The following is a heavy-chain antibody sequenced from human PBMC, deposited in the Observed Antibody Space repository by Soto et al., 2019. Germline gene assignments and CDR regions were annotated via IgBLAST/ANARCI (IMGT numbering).Heavy chain of an antibody. CDR2: IYGDNDK. CDR3: AHCTRHDYGDYDPGTSHVFDS. D-gene: IGHD4-17*01. V-gene: IGHV2-5*02. CDR1: GFSLSNSGVG. Sequence: QITLKESGPSPVKPTQTLTVTCTFSGFSLSNSGVGVAWIRQPPGKALEWLALIYGDNDKRYSPSLKTRLTITKDTSKNLVVLTMTNMDPVDTATDDCAHCTRHDYGDYDPGTSHVFDSWGQGTLVTVSS. J-gene: IGHJ4*02.